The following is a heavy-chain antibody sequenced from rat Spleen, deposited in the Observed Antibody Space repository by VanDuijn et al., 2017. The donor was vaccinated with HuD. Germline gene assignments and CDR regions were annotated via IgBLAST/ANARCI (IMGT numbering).Heavy chain of an antibody. J-gene: IGHJ2*01. CDR3: ATEVRGTGYFDY. D-gene: IGHD4-3*01. V-gene: IGHV5S13*01. Sequence: EVRLVESGGGLVQPGRSLKLSCAASGFTFTNYAIAWVRQAPTKGLEWIASISTGGTNTYYRGSVKGRFTISRDNAKNTQYLQMDSLRSEDTATYYCATEVRGTGYFDYWGQGVMVTVSS. CDR2: ISTGGTNT. CDR1: GFTFTNYA.